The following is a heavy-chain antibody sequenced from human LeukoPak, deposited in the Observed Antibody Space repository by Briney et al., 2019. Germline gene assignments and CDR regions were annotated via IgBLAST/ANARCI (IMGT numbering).Heavy chain of an antibody. Sequence: SETLSLTCTVSGGSMRSYYWSWIRQPPGKGLDWLGYIYYSGTTKYNPSLKSRVTISVDTSKNQFSLKLNSLTAADTAVYYCARGHTESADDYGNWFHPWGQGTLVTVSS. D-gene: IGHD5-12*01. CDR2: IYYSGTT. J-gene: IGHJ5*02. CDR1: GGSMRSYY. CDR3: ARGHTESADDYGNWFHP. V-gene: IGHV4-59*01.